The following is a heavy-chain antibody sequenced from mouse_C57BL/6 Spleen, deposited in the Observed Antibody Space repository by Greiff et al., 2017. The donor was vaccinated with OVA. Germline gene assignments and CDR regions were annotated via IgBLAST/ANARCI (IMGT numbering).Heavy chain of an antibody. V-gene: IGHV1-61*01. CDR1: GYTFTSYW. CDR3: ARRTGTSWFAY. CDR2: IYPSDSET. J-gene: IGHJ3*01. D-gene: IGHD4-1*01. Sequence: QLQQPGAELVRPGSSVKLSCKASGYTFTSYWMDWVKQRPGQGLEWIGNIYPSDSETHYNQKFKDKATLTVDKSSSTAYMQLSSLTSEDSAVYYCARRTGTSWFAYWGQGTLVTVSA.